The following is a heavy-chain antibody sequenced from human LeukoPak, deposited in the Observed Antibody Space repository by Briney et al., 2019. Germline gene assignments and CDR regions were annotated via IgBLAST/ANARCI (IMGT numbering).Heavy chain of an antibody. J-gene: IGHJ3*02. CDR3: ARDRYYYDTSGPPLDI. D-gene: IGHD3-22*01. CDR1: GGSISSYY. CDR2: IYTSGST. Sequence: DPSETLSLTCTVSGGSISSYYWSWIRQPAGKGLEWIGRIYTSGSTNYNPSLKSRVTMSVDTSKNQFSLRLSSVTAADTAVYYCARDRYYYDTSGPPLDIWGQGTMVTVSS. V-gene: IGHV4-4*07.